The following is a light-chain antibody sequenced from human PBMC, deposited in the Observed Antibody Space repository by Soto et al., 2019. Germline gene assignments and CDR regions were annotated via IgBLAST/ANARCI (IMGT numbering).Light chain of an antibody. CDR1: QILLHSNGYNY. J-gene: IGKJ5*01. Sequence: DIVMTQYPLSLPVTPGEPACISCRSSQILLHSNGYNYLDWYLQKPGQSPQLLIYLGSNRGSGVPDRFSGSGSGTDFTFTISSLQPEDIATYYCQQYDNLPFFGQGTRLEIK. CDR3: QQYDNLPF. CDR2: LGS. V-gene: IGKV2-28*01.